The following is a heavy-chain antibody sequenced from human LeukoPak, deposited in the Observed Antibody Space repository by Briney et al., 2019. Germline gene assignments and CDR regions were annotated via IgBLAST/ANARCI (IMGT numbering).Heavy chain of an antibody. CDR1: GGSISSSSYY. CDR2: IYYSGST. CDR3: ARHLKADFWSGYSFDP. V-gene: IGHV4-39*01. J-gene: IGHJ5*02. Sequence: PSETLSLTCTVSGGSISSSSYYWGWIRRPPGKGLEWIGSIYYSGSTYYNPSLKSRVTISVDTSKNQFSLKLSSVTAADTAVYYCARHLKADFWSGYSFDPWGQGTLVTVSS. D-gene: IGHD3-3*01.